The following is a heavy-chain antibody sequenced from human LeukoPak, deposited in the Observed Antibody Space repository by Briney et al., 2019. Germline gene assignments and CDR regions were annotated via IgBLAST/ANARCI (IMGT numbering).Heavy chain of an antibody. Sequence: PGGSLRLSCAASGFTFSSYGMHWVRQAPGKGLEGVAVIWYDGSNKDYADSVKGRFTISRDNSKTTLYLQMNSLRAEDTAVYYCASVPGGDYYFDYWGQGTLVTVSS. J-gene: IGHJ4*02. V-gene: IGHV3-33*01. D-gene: IGHD2-21*02. CDR1: GFTFSSYG. CDR3: ASVPGGDYYFDY. CDR2: IWYDGSNK.